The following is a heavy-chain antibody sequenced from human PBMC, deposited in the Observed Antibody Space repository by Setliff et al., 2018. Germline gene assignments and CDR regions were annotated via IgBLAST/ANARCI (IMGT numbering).Heavy chain of an antibody. CDR1: GYTFTSYA. Sequence: GASVKVSCKASGYTFTSYAIHWVRQAPGQRLEWMGWINAGNGNTKYSQKFQGRVTITRDTSASTAYMELSGLKSEDTAVYYCARDGGDYYYYMDVWGKGATVTVS. V-gene: IGHV1-3*01. D-gene: IGHD1-26*01. J-gene: IGHJ6*03. CDR2: INAGNGNT. CDR3: ARDGGDYYYYMDV.